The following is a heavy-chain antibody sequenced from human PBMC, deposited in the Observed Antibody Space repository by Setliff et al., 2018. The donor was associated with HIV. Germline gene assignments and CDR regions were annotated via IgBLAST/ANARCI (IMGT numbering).Heavy chain of an antibody. D-gene: IGHD4-17*01. Sequence: GGSLRLSCATSGFTFSDSAMHWVRQASGKGLEWVGRIRSIANSHATTYAASVKGRFTISRDDSKNTAYLQMDRLRTEDTAVYYCTRHETTAYWGQGTLVTSPQ. J-gene: IGHJ4*02. V-gene: IGHV3-73*01. CDR2: IRSIANSHAT. CDR3: TRHETTAY. CDR1: GFTFSDSA.